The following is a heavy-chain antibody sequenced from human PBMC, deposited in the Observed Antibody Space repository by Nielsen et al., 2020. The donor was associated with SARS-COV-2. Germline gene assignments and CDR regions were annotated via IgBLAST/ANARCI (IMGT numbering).Heavy chain of an antibody. Sequence: SETLSLTCTVSGGSISSYYWSWIRQPPGKGLEWIGYIYYSGSTNYNPSLKSRVTISVDTSKNQFSLKLSSVTAADTAVYYCARQISITYLDYWGQGTLVTVSS. V-gene: IGHV4-59*08. J-gene: IGHJ4*02. CDR1: GGSISSYY. D-gene: IGHD3-10*01. CDR2: IYYSGST. CDR3: ARQISITYLDY.